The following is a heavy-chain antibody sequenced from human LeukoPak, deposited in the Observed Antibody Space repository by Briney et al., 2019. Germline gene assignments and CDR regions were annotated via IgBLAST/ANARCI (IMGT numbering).Heavy chain of an antibody. J-gene: IGHJ3*02. V-gene: IGHV3-66*01. CDR1: GFTVTSNY. CDR3: ARDPRYCGGGSCRPPGAFDI. CDR2: LYSGGST. Sequence: GGSLRLSCAPSGFTVTSNYMSWFRQAPGKGLEWVSLLYSGGSTHYADPVKGRFTIPRDNSKNTVFLQMNSLSAEDTAVYYCARDPRYCGGGSCRPPGAFDIWGQGTRVTVSS. D-gene: IGHD2-15*01.